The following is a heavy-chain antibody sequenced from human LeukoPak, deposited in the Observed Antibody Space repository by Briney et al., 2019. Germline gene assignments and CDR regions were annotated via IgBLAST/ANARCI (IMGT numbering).Heavy chain of an antibody. CDR3: ARQDGSGIYYFDY. CDR2: IYPGDSDT. J-gene: IGHJ4*02. V-gene: IGHV5-51*01. Sequence: GESLKFPFKGSGYSFNFYWIAWVRQMPGKGLEWMGIIYPGDSDTRYSSSFQGQVTISADKSISTSYLQWNSLKASDTAIYYCARQDGSGIYYFDYWGQGTLVTVSS. CDR1: GYSFNFYW. D-gene: IGHD3-10*01.